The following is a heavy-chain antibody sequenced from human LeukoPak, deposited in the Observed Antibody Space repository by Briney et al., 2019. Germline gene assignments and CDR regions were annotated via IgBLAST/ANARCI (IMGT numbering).Heavy chain of an antibody. J-gene: IGHJ3*02. V-gene: IGHV3-21*01. Sequence: PGGSLRLYCAASGFTFSSYSMNWVRQAPGKGLEWVSSISSSSRYIYYADSVKGRFTISRDNAKNSLYLQMNSLRAEDTAVYYCARLYYDILTGRKDAFDIWGQGTRVTVSS. CDR2: ISSSSRYI. CDR3: ARLYYDILTGRKDAFDI. CDR1: GFTFSSYS. D-gene: IGHD3-9*01.